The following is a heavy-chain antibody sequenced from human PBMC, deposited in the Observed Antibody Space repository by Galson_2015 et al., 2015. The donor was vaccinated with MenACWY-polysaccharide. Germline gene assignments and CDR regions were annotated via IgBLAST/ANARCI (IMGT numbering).Heavy chain of an antibody. CDR2: INPNSGGT. CDR3: ARVSSIAARPSDY. D-gene: IGHD6-6*01. J-gene: IGHJ4*02. CDR1: GYTFTGYY. V-gene: IGHV1-2*02. Sequence: SVKVSCKASGYTFTGYYMHWVRQAPGQGLEWMGWINPNSGGTNYAQKFQGRVTMTRDTSISTAYMELSRLRSDDTAVYYCARVSSIAARPSDYWGQGTLVTVSS.